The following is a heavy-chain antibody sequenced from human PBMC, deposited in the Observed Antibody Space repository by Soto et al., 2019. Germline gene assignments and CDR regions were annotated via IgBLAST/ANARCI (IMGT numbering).Heavy chain of an antibody. D-gene: IGHD3-10*01. CDR2: ISSGSSYI. CDR1: EFTFSVYS. CDR3: TRDRVKIRGGYYHYYGMDV. Sequence: DVQLEESGGGLVKPGGSLRLSCVASEFTFSVYSMNWVRQAPGKGLEWVSSISSGSSYIYYADSVKGRFTISRDNDKSSPFLHMSSLRVDDTAVYYCTRDRVKIRGGYYHYYGMDVWGQGTTVTVSS. V-gene: IGHV3-21*02. J-gene: IGHJ6*02.